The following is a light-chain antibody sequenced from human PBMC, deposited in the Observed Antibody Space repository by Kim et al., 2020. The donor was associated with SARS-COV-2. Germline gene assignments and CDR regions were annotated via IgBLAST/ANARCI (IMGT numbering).Light chain of an antibody. J-gene: IGKJ2*03. CDR3: QQSFSAAYS. V-gene: IGKV1-39*01. CDR1: QSIGSY. CDR2: AAN. Sequence: DIQMTQSPSSVSASVGDRVTITCRASQSIGSYLNWYQQKPGEVPKLLIFAANTLQSGVPARFSGSGAGTDFALTINSLQAEDFATYYCQQSFSAAYSFGQGTKLEI.